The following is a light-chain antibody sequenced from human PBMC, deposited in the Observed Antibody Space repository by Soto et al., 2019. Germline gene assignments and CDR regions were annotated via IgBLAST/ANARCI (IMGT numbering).Light chain of an antibody. CDR1: QGISNY. V-gene: IGKV1-27*01. CDR2: AAS. CDR3: QKYNSAPF. Sequence: DIQMIQFPSSLSASVGDRVTITCRASQGISNYLAWYQQKPGKVPKLLIYAASTLQSGVPSRFSGSGSGTDFTLTISSLQPEDVATYYCQKYNSAPFFGGGTKVDIK. J-gene: IGKJ4*01.